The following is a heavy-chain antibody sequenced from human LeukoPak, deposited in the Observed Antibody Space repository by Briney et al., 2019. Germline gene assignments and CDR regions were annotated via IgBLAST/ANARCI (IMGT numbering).Heavy chain of an antibody. Sequence: PGESLKISCKGSGYSFTSYWIGWVRQMPGKGLEWMGIIYPGDSDTRYSPSFQGQVTISADKSISTAYLQWSSLKASDTAMYYCARHSCSSTSCDTKYFQHWGQGTLVTVSS. D-gene: IGHD2-2*01. CDR2: IYPGDSDT. V-gene: IGHV5-51*01. CDR1: GYSFTSYW. J-gene: IGHJ1*01. CDR3: ARHSCSSTSCDTKYFQH.